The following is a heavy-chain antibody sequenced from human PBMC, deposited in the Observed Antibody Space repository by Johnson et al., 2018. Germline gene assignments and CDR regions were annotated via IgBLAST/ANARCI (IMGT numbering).Heavy chain of an antibody. Sequence: QVELVQAGGGVVQPGRSLRLSCAASGFTFSSYGMHWVRQAPGKGLEWVAVISYDGSNKYYADSVKGRFTISRDNSKNTLYLQMNSLRAEDTAVYYCAKGLWFGELFSYFDYWGQGTLVTVSS. CDR3: AKGLWFGELFSYFDY. J-gene: IGHJ4*02. CDR1: GFTFSSYG. D-gene: IGHD3-10*01. CDR2: ISYDGSNK. V-gene: IGHV3-30*18.